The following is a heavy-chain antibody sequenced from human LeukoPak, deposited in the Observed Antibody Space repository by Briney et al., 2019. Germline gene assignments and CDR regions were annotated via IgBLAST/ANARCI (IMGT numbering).Heavy chain of an antibody. V-gene: IGHV1-2*02. J-gene: IGHJ4*02. CDR3: APTAEAYTSWWEV. CDR1: GYKFTDDY. CDR2: INPDSGFT. D-gene: IGHD3-16*01. Sequence: GASVKVSCKASGYKFTDDYMHWVRQAPGQGFEFMGWINPDSGFTNYAQKFKGRVTMTRDTSISTAYLEVRSLTSDDTAVYYCAPTAEAYTSWWEVWGQGTLVTVSS.